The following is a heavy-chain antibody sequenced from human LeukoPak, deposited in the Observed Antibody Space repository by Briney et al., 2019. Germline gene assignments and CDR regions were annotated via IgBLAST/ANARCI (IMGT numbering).Heavy chain of an antibody. Sequence: GASVKVSCKASGYTFTNYDINWVRQAPGQGLEWVGWMIPNTGNTGYAQKFQGRVTMTRDTSISTAYMELSSLRSDDTAIYYCARMYYDGSGRDGNWFDPWGQGILVTVSS. J-gene: IGHJ5*02. CDR2: MIPNTGNT. CDR3: ARMYYDGSGRDGNWFDP. CDR1: GYTFTNYD. D-gene: IGHD3-10*01. V-gene: IGHV1-8*01.